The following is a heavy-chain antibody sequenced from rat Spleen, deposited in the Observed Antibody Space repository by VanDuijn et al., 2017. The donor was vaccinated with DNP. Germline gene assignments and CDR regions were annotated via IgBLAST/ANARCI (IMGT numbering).Heavy chain of an antibody. Sequence: EVQLVESGGGLVQPGNSLKLSCAASGFTFSDYAMAWVRQSPKKGLEWVASISTGGTNTYYRDSVKGRFTISRDNAKSTLYLQMDSLRSEDTATYYCAREGNRYNLYNWFAYWGQGTLVTVSS. V-gene: IGHV5S23*01. CDR1: GFTFSDYA. CDR2: ISTGGTNT. D-gene: IGHD1-5*01. CDR3: AREGNRYNLYNWFAY. J-gene: IGHJ3*01.